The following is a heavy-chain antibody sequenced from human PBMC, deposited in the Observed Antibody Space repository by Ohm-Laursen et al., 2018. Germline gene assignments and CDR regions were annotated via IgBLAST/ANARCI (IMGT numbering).Heavy chain of an antibody. D-gene: IGHD3-22*01. CDR3: ARIESDSGGYWYFGMDV. Sequence: TLSLTCTLSGASIRSEYWTWIRQPPGKGLEWIGYIYYRGTTNYNPSLKSRVTISVDTSKNQFSLKLSSVTTADTALYYCARIESDSGGYWYFGMDVWGQGTTVTVSS. J-gene: IGHJ6*02. CDR1: GASIRSEY. V-gene: IGHV4-59*01. CDR2: IYYRGTT.